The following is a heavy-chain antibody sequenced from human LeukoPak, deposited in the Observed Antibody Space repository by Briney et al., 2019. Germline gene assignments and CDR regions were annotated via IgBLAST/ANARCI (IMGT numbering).Heavy chain of an antibody. CDR1: GGAISSSHHW. V-gene: IGHV4-4*02. CDR2: IYQSGGT. CDR3: ARQRYGSGWPPNPRMGFVFDY. Sequence: PSETLSLTCTVSGGAISSSHHWWSWVRQPPGKGLEWIGEIYQSGGTNYNPSLKSRVSISVDTSKNQFSLKLSSVTAADTAVYYCARQRYGSGWPPNPRMGFVFDYWGQGTLVTVSS. J-gene: IGHJ4*02. D-gene: IGHD6-19*01.